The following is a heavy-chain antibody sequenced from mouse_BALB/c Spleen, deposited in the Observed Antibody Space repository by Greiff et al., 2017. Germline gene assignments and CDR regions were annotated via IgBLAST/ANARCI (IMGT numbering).Heavy chain of an antibody. Sequence: DVQLVESGGGLVKPGGSLKLSCAASGFAFSSYDMSWVRQTPEKRLEWVAYISSGGGSTYYPDTVKGRFTISRDNAKNTLYLQMSSLKSEDTAMYYCARYDSWFAYWGQGTLVTVSA. CDR2: ISSGGGST. J-gene: IGHJ3*01. V-gene: IGHV5-12-1*01. CDR3: ARYDSWFAY. D-gene: IGHD2-4*01. CDR1: GFAFSSYD.